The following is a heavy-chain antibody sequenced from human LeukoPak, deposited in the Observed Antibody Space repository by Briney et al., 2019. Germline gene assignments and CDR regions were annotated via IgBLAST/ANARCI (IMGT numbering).Heavy chain of an antibody. Sequence: SETLSLTCTASGGSISSYYWSWIRQPPGKGLEWIGYIYYSGSTNYNPSLKSRVTISVDTSKNQFSLKLSSVTAADTAVYYCASGRQQLDAFDIWGQGTMVTVSS. J-gene: IGHJ3*02. CDR3: ASGRQQLDAFDI. CDR1: GGSISSYY. CDR2: IYYSGST. D-gene: IGHD6-13*01. V-gene: IGHV4-59*01.